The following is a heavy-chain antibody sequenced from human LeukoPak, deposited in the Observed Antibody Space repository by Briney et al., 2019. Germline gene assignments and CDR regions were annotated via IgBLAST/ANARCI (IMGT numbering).Heavy chain of an antibody. CDR3: AREEVSAFGYYYYYGMDV. V-gene: IGHV4-4*07. CDR2: TYTSGST. CDR1: GGSISSYY. J-gene: IGHJ6*02. Sequence: TSETLSFTGTGSGGSISSYYWSWLRQPAGKGLEWIGRTYTSGSTNYNPSLQSRVTMSVDTSNTQFSLQLSSVPDADTAVYYGAREEVSAFGYYYYYGMDVWGQGTTVTVSS. D-gene: IGHD3-16*01.